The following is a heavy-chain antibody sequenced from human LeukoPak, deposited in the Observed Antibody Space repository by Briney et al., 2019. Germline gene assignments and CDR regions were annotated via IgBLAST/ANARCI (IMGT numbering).Heavy chain of an antibody. V-gene: IGHV7-4-1*02. CDR2: INTNTGNP. D-gene: IGHD3/OR15-3a*01. CDR1: GGTFRSYV. CDR3: ARGGTRQQATFDY. Sequence: ASVKVSCKASGGTFRSYVFSWVRQAPGQGLEWMGWINTNTGNPTYAQGFTGRFVFSLDTSVSTAYLQISSLKAEDTAVYYCARGGTRQQATFDYWGQGTLVTVSS. J-gene: IGHJ4*02.